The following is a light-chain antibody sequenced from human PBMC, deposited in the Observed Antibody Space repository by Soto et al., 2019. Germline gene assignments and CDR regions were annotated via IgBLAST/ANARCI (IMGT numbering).Light chain of an antibody. J-gene: IGLJ1*01. V-gene: IGLV7-46*01. Sequence: QAVVTQEPSLAVSPGGTVNLAWVSSTGAVTIGHYPYWFQQKPGPAPRTLIYDTANTLSWTPVRFSGSLLGGKAALPLSGARPEDEAEYYCLLSYRGDYGLGPGTKATV. CDR3: LLSYRGDYG. CDR1: TGAVTIGHY. CDR2: DTA.